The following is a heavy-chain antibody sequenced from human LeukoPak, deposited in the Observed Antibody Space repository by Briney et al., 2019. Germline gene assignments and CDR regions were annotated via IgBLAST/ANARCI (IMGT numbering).Heavy chain of an antibody. D-gene: IGHD3-10*01. J-gene: IGHJ4*02. CDR1: GGTFSSYA. Sequence: GASVKVSCKASGGTFSSYAISWVRQAPGQGLEWMGGIIPIFGTANYAQKFQGRVTITADESTSTAYMELSRLRSDDTAVYYCARDYLDGSGSYLAGWGQGTLVTAAS. CDR3: ARDYLDGSGSYLAG. CDR2: IIPIFGTA. V-gene: IGHV1-69*01.